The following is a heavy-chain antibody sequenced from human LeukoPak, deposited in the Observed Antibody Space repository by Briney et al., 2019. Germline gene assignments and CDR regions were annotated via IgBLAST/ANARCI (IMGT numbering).Heavy chain of an antibody. Sequence: GGSLRLSCAASGFTFSSYWMHWVRHAPGKGLVWVSRINSDGSSTGYADSVKGRFTISRDNTKNMLYLQMNSLRAEDTAMYYCATSRTFDYWGQGTPVTVSS. J-gene: IGHJ4*02. CDR2: INSDGSST. D-gene: IGHD1-1*01. V-gene: IGHV3-74*01. CDR1: GFTFSSYW. CDR3: ATSRTFDY.